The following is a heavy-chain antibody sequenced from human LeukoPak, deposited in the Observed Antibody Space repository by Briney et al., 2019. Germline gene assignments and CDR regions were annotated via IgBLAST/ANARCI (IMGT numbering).Heavy chain of an antibody. CDR3: ARWENYDYVWGSYRLAD. Sequence: GESQKISCKGSGYIFTSYWIGWVRQMPGKRLGWMGIIYPGDSDTRYSPSFQGQVTISADKSISTAYLQWSSLKASDTAMYYCARWENYDYVWGSYRLADWGQGTLVTVSS. D-gene: IGHD3-16*02. CDR1: GYIFTSYW. CDR2: IYPGDSDT. V-gene: IGHV5-51*01. J-gene: IGHJ4*02.